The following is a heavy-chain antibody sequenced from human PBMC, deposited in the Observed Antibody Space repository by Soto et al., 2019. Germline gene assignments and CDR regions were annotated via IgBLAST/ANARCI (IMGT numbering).Heavy chain of an antibody. CDR3: VRDGTKTLRDWFDP. D-gene: IGHD1-1*01. CDR2: IYATGTT. Sequence: SETLSLTCTVSGGSISSYYWSWIRQPPGKGLEWIGRIYATGTTDYNPSLKSRVMMSVDTSKKQFSLKLRSVTAADTAVYYCVRDGTKTLRDWFDPWGQGISVTVSS. CDR1: GGSISSYY. V-gene: IGHV4-4*07. J-gene: IGHJ5*02.